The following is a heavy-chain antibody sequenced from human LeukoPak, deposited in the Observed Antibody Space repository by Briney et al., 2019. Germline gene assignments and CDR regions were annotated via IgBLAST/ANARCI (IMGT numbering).Heavy chain of an antibody. CDR2: IYYSGST. V-gene: IGHV4-39*01. D-gene: IGHD2-15*01. CDR3: ARQWHGGDY. J-gene: IGHJ4*02. Sequence: SETLSLTCTVSGGSISSSSYYGGWIRQPPGKGLEWIGSIYYSGSTYYNPSLKSRVTISVDTSKNQFSLKLSSVTAADTAVYYCARQWHGGDYWGQGTLVTVSS. CDR1: GGSISSSSYY.